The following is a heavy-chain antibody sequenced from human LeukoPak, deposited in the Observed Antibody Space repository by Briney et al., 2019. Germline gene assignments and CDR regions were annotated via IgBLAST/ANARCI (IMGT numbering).Heavy chain of an antibody. V-gene: IGHV3-66*02. Sequence: GGSLRLSCAASGFTVSSNYMSWVRQAPGKGLQWVLVIYSGGGTYYADSVKGRFTISRDNSKNTLYLQMNNVRPEDTAMYYCARDPTYYYFDYWGQGTLSPSPQ. CDR3: ARDPTYYYFDY. J-gene: IGHJ4*02. CDR2: IYSGGGT. CDR1: GFTVSSNY. D-gene: IGHD1-26*01.